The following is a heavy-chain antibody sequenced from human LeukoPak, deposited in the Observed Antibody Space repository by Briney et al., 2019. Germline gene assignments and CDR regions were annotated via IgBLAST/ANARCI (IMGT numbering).Heavy chain of an antibody. V-gene: IGHV3-23*01. CDR3: AKTIVLNVYAPGY. CDR2: ISGSGGST. J-gene: IGHJ4*02. D-gene: IGHD2-8*01. Sequence: QPGGSLRLSCAASGFTFDSYAMSWVRQAPGKGLEWVSVISGSGGSTYYADSVKGRFTISRDNSKNTVYLQMNSLRAGDTAVYYCAKTIVLNVYAPGYWGQGTLVTVSS. CDR1: GFTFDSYA.